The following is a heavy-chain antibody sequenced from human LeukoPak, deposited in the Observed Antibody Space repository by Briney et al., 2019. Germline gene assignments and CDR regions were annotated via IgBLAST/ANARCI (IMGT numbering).Heavy chain of an antibody. CDR2: INPNSGGT. CDR1: GYTFTGYY. D-gene: IGHD1/OR15-1a*01. V-gene: IGHV1-2*02. J-gene: IGHJ6*03. CDR3: ARDRTIRRDYYYYMDV. Sequence: ASVKVSCKASGYTFTGYYMHWVRQAPGQGLEWMGWINPNSGGTNYAQKFQGRVTMTRDTSISTAYMELSRLRSDDTALYYCARDRTIRRDYYYYMDVWGKGTTVTISS.